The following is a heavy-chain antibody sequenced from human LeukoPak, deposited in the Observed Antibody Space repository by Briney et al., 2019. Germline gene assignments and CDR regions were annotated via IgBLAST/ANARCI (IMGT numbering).Heavy chain of an antibody. CDR2: ISGDGGST. J-gene: IGHJ6*03. D-gene: IGHD2-15*01. CDR1: GFTFDDYA. V-gene: IGHV3-43*02. CDR3: AKERTLRYCSGGSCYLCVRGYYMDV. Sequence: PGGSLRLSCAASGFTFDDYAMHWVRQAPGKGLEWVSLISGDGGSTYYADSVKGRFTISRDNSKNSLYLQMNSLRTADTALYYCAKERTLRYCSGGSCYLCVRGYYMDVWGKGTTVTVSS.